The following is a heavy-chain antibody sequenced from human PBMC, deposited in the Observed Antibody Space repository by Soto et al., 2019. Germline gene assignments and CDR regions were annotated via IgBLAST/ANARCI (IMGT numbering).Heavy chain of an antibody. J-gene: IGHJ6*02. CDR3: ARDWGYYDSSGYYPYGMDV. CDR1: GGTFIIYA. CDR2: IIPIFGTA. D-gene: IGHD3-22*01. Sequence: ASVKVSCKASGGTFIIYAISWVRQAPGQGLEWMGGIIPIFGTANYAQKFQGRVTITADESTSTAYMELSSLRSEDTAVYYCARDWGYYDSSGYYPYGMDVWGQGTTVTVSS. V-gene: IGHV1-69*13.